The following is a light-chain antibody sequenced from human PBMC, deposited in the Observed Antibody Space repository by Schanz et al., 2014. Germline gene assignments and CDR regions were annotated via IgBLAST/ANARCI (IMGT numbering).Light chain of an antibody. CDR1: NSNIGSNY. J-gene: IGLJ1*01. CDR2: RNN. V-gene: IGLV1-47*01. Sequence: QSVLTQPPSASGTPGQRVTISCSVSNSNIGSNYVYWYQQLPGTAPKLLVYRNNQRPSGVPDRFSGSKSGTSASLAISGLRSEDEADYYCAAWDDSLNGYVFGTGTKLTVL. CDR3: AAWDDSLNGYV.